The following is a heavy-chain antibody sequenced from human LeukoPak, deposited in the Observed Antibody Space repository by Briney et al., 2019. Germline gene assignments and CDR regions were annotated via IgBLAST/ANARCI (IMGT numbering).Heavy chain of an antibody. V-gene: IGHV5-51*01. Sequence: GESLKIPCKGSGYSFTSYWIGWVRQMPGKGLEWMGIIYPGDSDTRYSPSFQGQVTISADKSISTAYLQWSSLKASDTAMYYCARRLFSGWYGIDAFDIWGQGTMVTVSS. CDR3: ARRLFSGWYGIDAFDI. J-gene: IGHJ3*02. CDR1: GYSFTSYW. CDR2: IYPGDSDT. D-gene: IGHD6-19*01.